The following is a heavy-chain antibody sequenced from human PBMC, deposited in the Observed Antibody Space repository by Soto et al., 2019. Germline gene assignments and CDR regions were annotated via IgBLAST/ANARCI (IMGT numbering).Heavy chain of an antibody. D-gene: IGHD3-22*01. CDR3: ARVGSLYYDSSSYYHPTEYYFDY. V-gene: IGHV1-69*13. CDR1: GGTFGSYA. Sequence: ASVKVSCKASGGTFGSYAISWVRQAPGQGLEWMGEIIPIFGTANYAQKFQGRVRITADESTSTAYMELSSLRSEDTAVYYCARVGSLYYDSSSYYHPTEYYFDYWGQGTLVTVSS. CDR2: IIPIFGTA. J-gene: IGHJ4*02.